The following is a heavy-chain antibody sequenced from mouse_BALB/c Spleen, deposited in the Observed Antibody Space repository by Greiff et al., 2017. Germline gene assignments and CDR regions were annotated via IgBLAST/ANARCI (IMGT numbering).Heavy chain of an antibody. CDR3: ATNWDDWYFDV. V-gene: IGHV1-18*01. D-gene: IGHD4-1*01. CDR1: GYTFTDYN. J-gene: IGHJ1*01. CDR2: INPNNGGT. Sequence: EVQGVESGPELVKPGASVKIPCKASGYTFTDYNMDWVKQSHGKSLEWIGDINPNNGGTIYNQKFKGKATLTVDKSSSTAYMELRSLTSEDTAVYYCATNWDDWYFDVWGAGTTVTVSS.